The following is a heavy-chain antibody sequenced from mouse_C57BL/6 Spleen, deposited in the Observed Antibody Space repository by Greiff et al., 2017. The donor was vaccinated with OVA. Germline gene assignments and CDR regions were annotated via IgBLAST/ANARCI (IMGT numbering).Heavy chain of an antibody. J-gene: IGHJ1*03. V-gene: IGHV1-82*01. D-gene: IGHD2-5*01. CDR2: IYPGDGDT. Sequence: VQLKQSGPELVKPGASVKISCKASGYAFSSSWMNWVKQRPGKGLEWIGRIYPGDGDTNYNGKFKGKATLTADKSSSTAYMQLSSLTSEDSAVYFCAKEGVYSNYGYFDVWGTGTTVTVSS. CDR1: GYAFSSSW. CDR3: AKEGVYSNYGYFDV.